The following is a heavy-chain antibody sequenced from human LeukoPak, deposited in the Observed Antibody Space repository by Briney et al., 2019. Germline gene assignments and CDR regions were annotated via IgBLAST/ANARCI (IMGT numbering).Heavy chain of an antibody. J-gene: IGHJ6*04. Sequence: SETLSLTCTVSGVPIRNYYWTWVRQAPGKGLEWIGYIYYNGSTNYYPSLKSRVTIFLDTTKNQFFLNLIAVTAADTAVDFCARDLHLWSPQCLGYNYYGMDVWGKGTTVTVSS. CDR2: IYYNGST. V-gene: IGHV4-59*01. D-gene: IGHD6-19*01. CDR3: ARDLHLWSPQCLGYNYYGMDV. CDR1: GVPIRNYY.